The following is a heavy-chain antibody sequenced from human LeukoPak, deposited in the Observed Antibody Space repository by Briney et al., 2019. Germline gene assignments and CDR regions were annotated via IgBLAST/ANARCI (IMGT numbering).Heavy chain of an antibody. CDR3: AKDRELLFAHCWFDL. J-gene: IGHJ5*02. D-gene: IGHD3-10*01. CDR2: ISISSVDS. CDR1: GLTFATYA. V-gene: IGHV3-23*01. Sequence: GGSLRLSCAASGLTFATYAMSWVRQAPGKGLEWVGGISISSVDSYYADSVKGRFSISRDDSKNTLYLQMNRLRDEDTAIYYCAKDRELLFAHCWFDLWGQGTLVTVSS.